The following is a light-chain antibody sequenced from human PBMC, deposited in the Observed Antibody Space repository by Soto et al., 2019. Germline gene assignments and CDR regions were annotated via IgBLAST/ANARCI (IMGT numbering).Light chain of an antibody. J-gene: IGLJ3*02. CDR1: SSNIGAGYD. CDR3: QSYDSSLSGWV. CDR2: GNS. V-gene: IGLV1-40*01. Sequence: QSVLTQPPSVSGAPVQRVTISGTGSSSNIGAGYDVHWYQQLPGTAPKLLIYGNSNRPSGVPDRFSGSKSGTSASLAITGLQAEDEADYYCQSYDSSLSGWVFGGGTKLTVL.